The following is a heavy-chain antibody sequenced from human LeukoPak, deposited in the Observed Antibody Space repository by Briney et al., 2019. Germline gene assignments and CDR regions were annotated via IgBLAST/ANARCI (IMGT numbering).Heavy chain of an antibody. CDR2: IYYSGST. CDR3: ARDETYSSDWQSNHYYYYMDV. V-gene: IGHV4-59*12. D-gene: IGHD6-19*01. J-gene: IGHJ6*03. CDR1: GDSIRSDY. Sequence: PSETLSLTCNVSGDSIRSDYWSWIRQPPGKGLEWIGHIYYSGSTNYNPSLKSRVTISVDASKNQFSLKLSSVTATDTAVYYCARDETYSSDWQSNHYYYYMDVWGKGTTVTVSS.